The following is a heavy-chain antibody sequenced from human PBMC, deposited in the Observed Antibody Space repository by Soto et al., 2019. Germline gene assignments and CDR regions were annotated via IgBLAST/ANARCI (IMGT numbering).Heavy chain of an antibody. D-gene: IGHD3-10*01. CDR2: INAGNGNT. CDR3: ARGIWTMTRGAYYFDN. CDR1: GGTFSSYA. J-gene: IGHJ4*02. Sequence: ASVKVSCKASGGTFSSYAISWVRQAPGQRLEWMGWINAGNGNTKYSQNFQGRVTITRDTSASTAYMELSSLTSEDTAVYYCARGIWTMTRGAYYFDNWGQGTLVTVSS. V-gene: IGHV1-3*01.